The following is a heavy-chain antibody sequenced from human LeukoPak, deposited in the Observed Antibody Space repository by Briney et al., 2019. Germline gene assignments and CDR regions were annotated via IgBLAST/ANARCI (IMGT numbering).Heavy chain of an antibody. CDR2: IYYSGST. Sequence: PSETLSLTCTVSGGSISSYYWSWIRQPPGKGLEWIGYIYYSGSTNYNPSLKSRVTISVDTSKNQFSLKLSSVTAADTAVYYCARVQYSGSYYPFGYWGQGTLVTVSS. CDR1: GGSISSYY. D-gene: IGHD1-26*01. J-gene: IGHJ4*02. CDR3: ARVQYSGSYYPFGY. V-gene: IGHV4-59*01.